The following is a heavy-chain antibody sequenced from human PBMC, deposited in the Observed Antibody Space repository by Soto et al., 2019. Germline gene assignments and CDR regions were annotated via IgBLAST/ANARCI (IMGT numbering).Heavy chain of an antibody. CDR3: ARQGQRAGRVVDY. D-gene: IGHD2-8*02. J-gene: IGHJ4*02. CDR2: IYYSGST. Sequence: QLQLQESGPGLVKPSETLSLTCTVSGGSISSSSYYWGWIRQPPGKGLEWIGSIYYSGSTYYNPSLKSRVTISVDTSKNQFSLKLSSVTAADTAVYYCARQGQRAGRVVDYWGQGTLVTVSS. CDR1: GGSISSSSYY. V-gene: IGHV4-39*01.